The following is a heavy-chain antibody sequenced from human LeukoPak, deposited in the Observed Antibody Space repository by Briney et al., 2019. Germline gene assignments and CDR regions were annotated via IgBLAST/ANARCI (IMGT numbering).Heavy chain of an antibody. D-gene: IGHD5-12*01. CDR1: GLKISYHI. J-gene: IGHJ6*03. V-gene: IGHV3-48*04. Sequence: GGSLRLSCAASGLKISYHILNSVRQAPGKGLEWVSSMNSSSSTTSYADSVKGPFAIARNNTTNSVFLQMNSLTTERPGVDYGARLRVPTGGYYYYYYMDVWGKGTTVTVSS. CDR2: MNSSSSTT. CDR3: ARLRVPTGGYYYYYYMDV.